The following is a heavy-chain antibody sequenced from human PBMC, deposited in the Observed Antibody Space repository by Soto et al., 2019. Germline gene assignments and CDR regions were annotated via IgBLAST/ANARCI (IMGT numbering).Heavy chain of an antibody. CDR3: ARGRVDIVATIDFDY. CDR2: INHSGST. J-gene: IGHJ4*02. D-gene: IGHD5-12*01. V-gene: IGHV4-34*01. CDR1: GGSFSGYY. Sequence: SETLSITCAVYGGSFSGYYWSWIRQPPGKGLEWIGEINHSGSTNYNPSLKSRVTISVDTSKNQFSLKLSSVTAADTAVYYCARGRVDIVATIDFDYWGQGTLVTVSS.